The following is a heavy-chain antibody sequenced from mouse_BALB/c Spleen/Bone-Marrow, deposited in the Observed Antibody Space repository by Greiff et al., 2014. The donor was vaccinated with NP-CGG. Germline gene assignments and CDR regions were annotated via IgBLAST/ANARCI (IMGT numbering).Heavy chain of an antibody. D-gene: IGHD4-1*01. J-gene: IGHJ3*01. CDR2: IYPGNVDT. CDR3: ARGGTANWEGFAY. Sequence: VQLQQSGPELVKPGASVRMSCKASGYTFTSYYIHWVKQRPGQGLEWIGWIYPGNVDTKYNEKFKGKATLTADKSSSTAYMQLSSLTSEDSAVYFCARGGTANWEGFAYWGQGTLVTVSA. V-gene: IGHV1S56*01. CDR1: GYTFTSYY.